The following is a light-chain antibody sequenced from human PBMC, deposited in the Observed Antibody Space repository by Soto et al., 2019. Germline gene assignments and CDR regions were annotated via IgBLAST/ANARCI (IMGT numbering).Light chain of an antibody. CDR3: SSYAGSSVV. Sequence: QSVLTQPPSASGSPGQSVTISCTGTSSDVGSYNLVSWHQQHPGKAPKVMIYGVSQRPSGVPDRFAGSKSGNTASLTVSGLQDEDEADYYCSSYAGSSVVFGAGTKVTVL. CDR2: GVS. J-gene: IGLJ2*01. V-gene: IGLV2-8*01. CDR1: SSDVGSYNL.